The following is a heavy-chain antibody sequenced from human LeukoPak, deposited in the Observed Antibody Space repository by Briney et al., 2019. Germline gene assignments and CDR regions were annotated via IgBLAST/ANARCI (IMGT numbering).Heavy chain of an antibody. Sequence: ASVKVSCKASGYSFTSNYIHWVRQAPGQGLEWMGMIYPRDGSTSYAQKFQGRVTVTRDTSTSTVHMEPSGLRSEDTAVYYCARDQEAFDYWGQGTLVTVSS. V-gene: IGHV1-46*01. CDR3: ARDQEAFDY. J-gene: IGHJ4*02. CDR2: IYPRDGST. CDR1: GYSFTSNY.